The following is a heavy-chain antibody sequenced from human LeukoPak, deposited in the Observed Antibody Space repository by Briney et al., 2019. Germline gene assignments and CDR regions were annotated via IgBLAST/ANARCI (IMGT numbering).Heavy chain of an antibody. CDR1: GGSFSGHY. CDR2: VNHSGST. J-gene: IGHJ4*02. D-gene: IGHD3-10*01. CDR3: ARPRYGSGSLDS. V-gene: IGHV4-34*01. Sequence: PSETLSLTCAVYGGSFSGHYWTWIRQPPGKGLEWIGEVNHSGSTTYNQSLNNRVTISVDTSKNQFSLKLTSVTAADTAVYYCARPRYGSGSLDSWGQGTLVTVSS.